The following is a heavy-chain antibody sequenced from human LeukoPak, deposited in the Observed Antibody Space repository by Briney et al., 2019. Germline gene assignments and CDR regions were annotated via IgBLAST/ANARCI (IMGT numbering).Heavy chain of an antibody. CDR3: ARGAYDSSGYYYFDY. V-gene: IGHV4-39*02. Sequence: TSSETLSLTCTVSGGSIRFSSYYWGWIRQPPGKGLDWIGSIYYSGSTYYNPSLKSRVTISVDTSKNHFSLKLSSVTAADTAVYYCARGAYDSSGYYYFDYWGQGTLVTVSS. J-gene: IGHJ4*02. CDR1: GGSIRFSSYY. D-gene: IGHD3-22*01. CDR2: IYYSGST.